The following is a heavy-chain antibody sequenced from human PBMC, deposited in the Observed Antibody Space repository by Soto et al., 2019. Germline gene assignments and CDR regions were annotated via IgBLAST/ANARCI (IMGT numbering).Heavy chain of an antibody. CDR1: GGTFSSYA. J-gene: IGHJ4*02. Sequence: SVKVSCKASGGTFSSYAISWVRQAPGQGLEWMGGIIPIFGTANYAQKFQGRVTITADESTSTAYMELSSLRSEDTAVYYCASRYDSSGYSLVGTFDYWGQGTLVTVSS. V-gene: IGHV1-69*13. CDR2: IIPIFGTA. D-gene: IGHD3-22*01. CDR3: ASRYDSSGYSLVGTFDY.